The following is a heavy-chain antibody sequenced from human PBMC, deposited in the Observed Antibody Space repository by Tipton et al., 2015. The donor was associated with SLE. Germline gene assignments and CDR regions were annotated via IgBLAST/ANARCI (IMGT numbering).Heavy chain of an antibody. V-gene: IGHV4-59*08. D-gene: IGHD6-13*01. Sequence: LRLSCTVSGGSISSYYWSWIRQPPGKGLEWIGYIYYSGSTYYNPSLKSRVTISVDTSKNQFSLKLSSVTAADTAVYYCARHEIAAAGLDYWGQGTLVTVSS. CDR1: GGSISSYY. CDR2: IYYSGST. CDR3: ARHEIAAAGLDY. J-gene: IGHJ4*02.